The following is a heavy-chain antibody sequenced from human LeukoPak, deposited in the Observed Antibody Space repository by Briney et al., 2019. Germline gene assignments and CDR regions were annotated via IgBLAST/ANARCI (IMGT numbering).Heavy chain of an antibody. D-gene: IGHD5-12*01. CDR2: ISSSSSYI. CDR3: AREVVALDY. V-gene: IGHV3-21*01. CDR1: GFTFSNAW. J-gene: IGHJ4*02. Sequence: GGSLRLSCAASGFTFSNAWMIWVRQAPGKGLEWVSSISSSSSYIYYADSVKGRFTISRDNAKNSLYLQMNSLRAEDTAVYYCAREVVALDYWGQGTPVTVSS.